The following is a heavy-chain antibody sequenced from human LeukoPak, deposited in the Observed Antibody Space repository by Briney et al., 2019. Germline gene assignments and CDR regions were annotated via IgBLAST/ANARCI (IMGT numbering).Heavy chain of an antibody. J-gene: IGHJ4*02. V-gene: IGHV3-11*04. CDR2: ISSSGSTI. D-gene: IGHD6-13*01. Sequence: GGSLRLSCAASGFTFSDYYMSWIRQAPGKGLEWVSYISSSGSTIYYADSVKGRFTISRDNAKNSLYLQMNSLRAADTAVYHCARVGVLSSSWLLYWGQGTLVTVSS. CDR3: ARVGVLSSSWLLY. CDR1: GFTFSDYY.